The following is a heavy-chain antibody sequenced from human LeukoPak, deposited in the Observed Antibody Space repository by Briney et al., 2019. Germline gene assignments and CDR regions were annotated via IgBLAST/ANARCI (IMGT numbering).Heavy chain of an antibody. D-gene: IGHD2-2*01. CDR2: MSSSSSTI. CDR1: GFTYSSYS. V-gene: IGHV3-48*01. J-gene: IGHJ4*02. Sequence: GGSLRLSCAASGFTYSSYSMNWVRQAPGKGMEWVSYMSSSSSTIYYADSVKGRFTISRDNAKNSLYLQMNSLRAEDTALYYCARGGPFWVVSAARVSNFDYWGQGTLVTVSS. CDR3: ARGGPFWVVSAARVSNFDY.